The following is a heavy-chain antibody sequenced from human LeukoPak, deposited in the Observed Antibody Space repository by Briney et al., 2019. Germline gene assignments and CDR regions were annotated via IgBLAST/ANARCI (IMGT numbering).Heavy chain of an antibody. D-gene: IGHD6-19*01. CDR3: ALNRGSGWYFHY. J-gene: IGHJ4*02. V-gene: IGHV3-30*03. CDR2: ISYDGSNK. Sequence: GGSLRLSCAASGFTFSSYNMNWVRQAPGKGLEWVAVISYDGSNKYADSVKGRFTISRDNSKNTLYLQMNSLRAEDTAVYYCALNRGSGWYFHYWGQGTLVTVSS. CDR1: GFTFSSYN.